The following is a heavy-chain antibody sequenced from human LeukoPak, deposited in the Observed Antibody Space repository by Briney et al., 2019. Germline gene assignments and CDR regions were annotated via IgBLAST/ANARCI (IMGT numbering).Heavy chain of an antibody. Sequence: GGSLRLSCAASGFTFSSYGMHWVRQAPGKGLEWVAVISYDGSNKYYADSVKGRFTISRDNSKNTLYLQMNSLRAEDTAVYYYAKLVGSSPQYGMDVWGKGTTVTVSS. J-gene: IGHJ6*04. CDR1: GFTFSSYG. V-gene: IGHV3-30*18. CDR3: AKLVGSSPQYGMDV. D-gene: IGHD6-13*01. CDR2: ISYDGSNK.